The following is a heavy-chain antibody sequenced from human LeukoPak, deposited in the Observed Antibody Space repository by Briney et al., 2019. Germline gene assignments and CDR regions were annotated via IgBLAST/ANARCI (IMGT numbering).Heavy chain of an antibody. Sequence: PSETLSLTCTVSGGSISSYYWSWIRQPAGKGLEWIGRIYTSGSTNYNPSLKSRVTMSVDTPKNQFSLKLSSVTAADTAVYYCARYYYGSGRYYYYMDVWGKGTTVTVSS. D-gene: IGHD3-10*01. CDR2: IYTSGST. J-gene: IGHJ6*03. CDR3: ARYYYGSGRYYYYMDV. V-gene: IGHV4-4*07. CDR1: GGSISSYY.